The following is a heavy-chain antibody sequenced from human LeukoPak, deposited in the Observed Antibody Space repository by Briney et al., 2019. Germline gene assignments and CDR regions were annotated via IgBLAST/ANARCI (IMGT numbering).Heavy chain of an antibody. CDR3: ARDRGLLYGSSGCLDS. CDR2: NNPRSGTT. Sequence: ASVKVSCKASGYTFTSYYMHWVRQAPGQGVEWMGLNNPRSGTTSYAQKFQGRVTMTRDTSTSTVYMELSSLTSEDTAVYYCARDRGLLYGSSGCLDSWGQGTLVTVSS. J-gene: IGHJ4*02. V-gene: IGHV1-46*01. CDR1: GYTFTSYY. D-gene: IGHD6-19*01.